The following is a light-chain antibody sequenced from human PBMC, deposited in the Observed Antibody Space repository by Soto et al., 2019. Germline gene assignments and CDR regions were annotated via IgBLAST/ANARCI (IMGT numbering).Light chain of an antibody. CDR3: SSFTSSVTYV. CDR1: SSDVGGHNS. J-gene: IGLJ1*01. CDR2: DVS. Sequence: QSVLTQPASVSGSPGQSITISCTVTSSDVGGHNSVSWYRQDPGKAPKLMIYDVSNRPSGVSDRFSGSKSGNTASLTISGLQIEDEADYYCSSFTSSVTYVFGTGHKVPVL. V-gene: IGLV2-14*01.